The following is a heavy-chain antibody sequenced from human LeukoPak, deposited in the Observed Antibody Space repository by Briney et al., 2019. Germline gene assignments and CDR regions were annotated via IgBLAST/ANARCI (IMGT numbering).Heavy chain of an antibody. D-gene: IGHD3-10*01. CDR1: GFTFSSYG. Sequence: PGGSLRLSCAASGFTFSSYGMHWVRQAPGKGLEWVAFIRYDGSNKYHADSVKGRFTISRDNSKNTLYLQMNSLRAEDTAVYYCAKVTYGSGTYGAFDYWGQGTLVTVSS. V-gene: IGHV3-30*02. J-gene: IGHJ4*02. CDR2: IRYDGSNK. CDR3: AKVTYGSGTYGAFDY.